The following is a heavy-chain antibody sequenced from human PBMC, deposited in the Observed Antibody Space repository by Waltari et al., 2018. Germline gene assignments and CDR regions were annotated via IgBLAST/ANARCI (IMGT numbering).Heavy chain of an antibody. CDR1: GFPFGHHP. CDR3: ARPYSSGWYINFDY. J-gene: IGHJ4*02. V-gene: IGHV3-7*01. CDR2: IKQDGSES. D-gene: IGHD6-19*01. Sequence: EVQLVESGGGLVQPGGSLRLSCTAPGFPFGHHPVVWVRQAPGKGLEWGASIKQDGSESYYVDSVKGRFTFSRDNAKNSLYLQMNSLRAEDTAVYYCARPYSSGWYINFDYWGQGTLVTVSS.